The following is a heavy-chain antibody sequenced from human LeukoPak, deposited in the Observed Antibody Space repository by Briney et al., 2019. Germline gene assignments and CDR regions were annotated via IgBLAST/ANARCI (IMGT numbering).Heavy chain of an antibody. CDR1: GGSISTRYYY. D-gene: IGHD3-10*01. V-gene: IGHV4-39*01. Sequence: SETLSLTCAVSGGSISTRYYYWGWLRQPPGKGLEWIGTIHDSGSTYYCPSLKSQVTTSVDTSNNQFSLKMSSVTAGDTALYSCASLYFYGSGSFPNYWGQGILVTVST. J-gene: IGHJ4*02. CDR2: IHDSGST. CDR3: ASLYFYGSGSFPNY.